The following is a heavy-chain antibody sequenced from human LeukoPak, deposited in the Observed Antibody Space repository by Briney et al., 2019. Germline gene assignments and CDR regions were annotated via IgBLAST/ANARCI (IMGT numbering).Heavy chain of an antibody. CDR2: INSDGSST. CDR3: ARLTPSYYYYYGMDV. J-gene: IGHJ6*02. V-gene: IGHV3-74*01. CDR1: GFTFSSYW. Sequence: PGGSLRLSCAASGFTFSSYWMHWVRHAPGKGLVWVSRINSDGSSTSYADSVKGRFTISRDNAKNTLYLQMNSLRAEDTAVYYCARLTPSYYYYYGMDVWGQGTTVTVSS.